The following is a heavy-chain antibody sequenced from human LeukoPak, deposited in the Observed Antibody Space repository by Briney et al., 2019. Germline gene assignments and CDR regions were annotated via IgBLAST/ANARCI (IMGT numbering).Heavy chain of an antibody. V-gene: IGHV4-39*07. CDR3: ARSRYILVGATRVSPNWFDP. Sequence: SETLSLTCTVSGDSIDSSSYYWAWIRQPPGKGLERIGEINHSGSTNYNPSLNSRVTISVDTSKNQFSLKLSSVTAADTAVYYCARSRYILVGATRVSPNWFDPWGQGTLVTVSS. D-gene: IGHD1-26*01. J-gene: IGHJ5*02. CDR2: INHSGST. CDR1: GDSIDSSSYY.